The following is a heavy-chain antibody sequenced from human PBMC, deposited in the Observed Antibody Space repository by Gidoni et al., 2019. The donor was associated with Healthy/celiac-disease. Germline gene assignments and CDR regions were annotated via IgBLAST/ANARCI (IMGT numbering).Heavy chain of an antibody. V-gene: IGHV3-9*01. D-gene: IGHD4-17*01. CDR2: ISWNSGSI. CDR3: AKDMGDYGDYGTFGVSYYFDY. Sequence: EVQLVESGGGLVQPGRSLRLSCAASGFTFADYAIHWIRQAPGKGLEWGSGISWNSGSIGYADTVKGRFTISRDNAKNSLYLKMNSLRAEDTALYYCAKDMGDYGDYGTFGVSYYFDYWGQGTLVTVSS. CDR1: GFTFADYA. J-gene: IGHJ4*02.